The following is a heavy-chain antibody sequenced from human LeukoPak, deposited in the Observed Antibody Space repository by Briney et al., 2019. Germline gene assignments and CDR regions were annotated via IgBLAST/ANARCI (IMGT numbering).Heavy chain of an antibody. CDR1: GFTFSSYS. V-gene: IGHV3-21*01. D-gene: IGHD6-19*01. CDR2: ISSSSSYI. Sequence: GGSLRLSCAASGFTFSSYSMNWVRQAPGKGLEWVSSISSSSSYIYYADSVKGRFTISRDNAKNSLYLQMNSLRAEDTAVYYCARGSRAGTEGDYWGQGTPVTVSS. J-gene: IGHJ4*02. CDR3: ARGSRAGTEGDY.